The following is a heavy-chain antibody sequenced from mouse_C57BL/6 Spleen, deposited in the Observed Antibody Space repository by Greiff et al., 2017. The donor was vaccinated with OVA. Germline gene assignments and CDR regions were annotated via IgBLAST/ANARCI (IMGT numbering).Heavy chain of an antibody. Sequence: QVQLKESGPGLVAPSQSLSITCTVSGFSLTSYAISWVRQPPGKGLEWLGVIWTGGGTNYNSALKSRLSISKDNSKSQVFLKMNSLQTDDTARYYCARVNYYDYDEVSFAYWGQGTLVTVSA. D-gene: IGHD2-4*01. J-gene: IGHJ3*01. CDR1: GFSLTSYA. V-gene: IGHV2-9-1*01. CDR2: IWTGGGT. CDR3: ARVNYYDYDEVSFAY.